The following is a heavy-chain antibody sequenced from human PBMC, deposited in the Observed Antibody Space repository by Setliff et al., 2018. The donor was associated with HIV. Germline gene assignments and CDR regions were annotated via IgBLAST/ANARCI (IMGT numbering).Heavy chain of an antibody. CDR1: GPSINIHY. CDR2: IYSTGST. D-gene: IGHD4-17*01. V-gene: IGHV4-59*11. Sequence: SETLSLTCTVSGPSINIHYWSWIRQSPGKAFEWIGYIYSTGSTNYNPSLQSRVTISMVASRNQFSLKVTSVTAADTDVYYCAKGAGFYGDYTFDHWGQGRQVTVSS. CDR3: AKGAGFYGDYTFDH. J-gene: IGHJ4*02.